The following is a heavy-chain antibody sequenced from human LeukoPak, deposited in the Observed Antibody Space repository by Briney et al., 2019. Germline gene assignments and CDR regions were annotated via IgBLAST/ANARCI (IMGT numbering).Heavy chain of an antibody. CDR1: GFTFTSSA. Sequence: ASVKVSCTASGFTFTSSAVQWVRQARGQRLEWIGWIVVGSGNTNYAQKFQERVTIIRDMSTSTAYMELSSLRSEDTAVYYCAADVSNPRGASGYWGQGTLVTVSS. D-gene: IGHD4-11*01. V-gene: IGHV1-58*01. CDR2: IVVGSGNT. CDR3: AADVSNPRGASGY. J-gene: IGHJ4*02.